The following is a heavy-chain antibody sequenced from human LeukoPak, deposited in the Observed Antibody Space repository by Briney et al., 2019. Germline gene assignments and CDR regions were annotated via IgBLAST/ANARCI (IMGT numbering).Heavy chain of an antibody. J-gene: IGHJ4*02. D-gene: IGHD1-26*01. CDR3: AREGGGGSYYPPRYYFDY. CDR1: GGTFSSYA. V-gene: IGHV1-69*13. Sequence: SVKVSCKASGGTFSSYAISWVRQAPGQGLEWMGGIIPIFGTANYAQKFQGRVTITADESTSTAYMELSSLRSEDTAVYYCAREGGGGSYYPPRYYFDYWGQGTLVTVSS. CDR2: IIPIFGTA.